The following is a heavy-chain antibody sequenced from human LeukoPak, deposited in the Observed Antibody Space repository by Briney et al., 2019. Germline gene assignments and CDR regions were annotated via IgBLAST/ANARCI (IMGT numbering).Heavy chain of an antibody. CDR2: SSSSGSTI. J-gene: IGHJ4*02. Sequence: GGSLGLSCAACGFTFSDYYVSWVRQAPGKGLEGVSYSSSSGSTIYYADSVKGRFTISRDNAKNSMYLQMNSLRAEDTAVYYCARVVAGSGGPVDDDYYFDYWGQGTLVTVSS. CDR1: GFTFSDYY. D-gene: IGHD6-19*01. V-gene: IGHV3-11*01. CDR3: ARVVAGSGGPVDDDYYFDY.